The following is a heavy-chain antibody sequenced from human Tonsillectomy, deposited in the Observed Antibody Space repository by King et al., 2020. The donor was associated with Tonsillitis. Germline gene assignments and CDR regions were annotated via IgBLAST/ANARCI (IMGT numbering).Heavy chain of an antibody. CDR1: TGSFSGYY. CDR2: INHSGGT. V-gene: IGHV4-34*01. Sequence: VQLQQWGAGLLKPSETLSLTCAVYTGSFSGYYWSWIRQSPGKGLEWIGEINHSGGTNYNPSLTRRVTMSVDTSKSLSSLKLTSVTAADTAVYYCARGGHGGGGSYFDYWGQGTLVTVSS. CDR3: ARGGHGGGGSYFDY. D-gene: IGHD1-26*01. J-gene: IGHJ4*02.